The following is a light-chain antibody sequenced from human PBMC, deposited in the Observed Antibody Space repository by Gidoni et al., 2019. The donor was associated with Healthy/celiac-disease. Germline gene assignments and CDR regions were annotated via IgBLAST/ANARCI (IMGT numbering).Light chain of an antibody. CDR1: SSNIGAGYD. CDR3: QSYDSSLSALV. V-gene: IGLV1-40*01. Sequence: QSVLTQPPSVPGAPGQRVTISCTGSSSNIGAGYDVHWYQQLPGTAPKLLIYGNSNRPSGVPDRFSGSKSGTSASLAITGLQAEDEADYYCQSYDSSLSALVFGGGTKLTV. J-gene: IGLJ2*01. CDR2: GNS.